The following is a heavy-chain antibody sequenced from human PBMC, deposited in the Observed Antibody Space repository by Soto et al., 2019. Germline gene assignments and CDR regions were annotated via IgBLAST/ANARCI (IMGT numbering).Heavy chain of an antibody. V-gene: IGHV4-39*01. CDR2: ISYSGTT. Sequence: SETLSLTCTVSGGSISAHTHYWSWIRQSPGGGLDWIASISYSGTTYYNPSLQNRLTVSADRSKNQVSLLLPSVTAAAPAVYLCTRRKLVITTDSNYFYSAMDVWGRVTRVTVAS. CDR3: TRRKLVITTDSNYFYSAMDV. D-gene: IGHD2-15*01. J-gene: IGHJ6*02. CDR1: GGSISAHTHY.